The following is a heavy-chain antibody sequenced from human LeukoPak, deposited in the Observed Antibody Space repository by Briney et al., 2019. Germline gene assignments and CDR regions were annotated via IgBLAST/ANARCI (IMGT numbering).Heavy chain of an antibody. CDR1: GFTFSSYA. V-gene: IGHV3-30-3*01. CDR3: ARDLRTDYYDSSASDY. J-gene: IGHJ4*02. Sequence: PGGSLRLSCAASGFTFSSYAMHWVRQAPGKGLEWVAVISYDGSNKYYADSVKGRSTISRDNSKNTLYLEMNSLRAEDTAVYYCARDLRTDYYDSSASDYWGQGTLVTVSS. D-gene: IGHD3-22*01. CDR2: ISYDGSNK.